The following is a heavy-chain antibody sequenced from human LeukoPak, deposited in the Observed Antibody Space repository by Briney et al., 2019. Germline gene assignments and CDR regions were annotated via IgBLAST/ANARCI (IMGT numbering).Heavy chain of an antibody. Sequence: GSLRLSCAASGFTFSSYAMSWVRQAPGKGLEWVSAISGSGGSTYYADSVKGRFTISRDNSKNTLYLQMNSLGAEDTAVYYCAKDRETLDLIVVVVASDYWGQGTLVTVSS. CDR1: GFTFSSYA. D-gene: IGHD2-15*01. CDR3: AKDRETLDLIVVVVASDY. CDR2: ISGSGGST. V-gene: IGHV3-23*01. J-gene: IGHJ4*02.